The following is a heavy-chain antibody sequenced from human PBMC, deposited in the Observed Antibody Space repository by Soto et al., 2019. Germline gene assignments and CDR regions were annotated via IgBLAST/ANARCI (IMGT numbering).Heavy chain of an antibody. CDR1: GFTFSSYS. Sequence: GGSLRLSCAASGFTFSSYSMNWVRQAPGKGLEWVSYISRSNTIYYADSVKGRFTISRDNAKNSLYLQMNSLRDEDTAMYYCARDPHSLDYWGQGTLVTVSS. J-gene: IGHJ4*02. V-gene: IGHV3-48*02. CDR3: ARDPHSLDY. CDR2: ISRSNTI.